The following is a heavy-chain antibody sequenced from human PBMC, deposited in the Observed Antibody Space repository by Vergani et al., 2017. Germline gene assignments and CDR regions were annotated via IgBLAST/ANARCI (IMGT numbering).Heavy chain of an antibody. J-gene: IGHJ3*01. Sequence: EVQLLESGGDLVQPGGSLRLSCAASGFTFIMHAMSWVRQAPGKGLEWVSTLSASDRRTHYSDSVKGRFTISRDNSTNTLFLHMNSLRPEDTAVYYCAEGGRSRVACSFGSFGFRGPGTMVTVS. CDR2: LSASDRRT. CDR3: AEGGRSRVACSFGSFGF. CDR1: GFTFIMHA. D-gene: IGHD5-12*01. V-gene: IGHV3-23*01.